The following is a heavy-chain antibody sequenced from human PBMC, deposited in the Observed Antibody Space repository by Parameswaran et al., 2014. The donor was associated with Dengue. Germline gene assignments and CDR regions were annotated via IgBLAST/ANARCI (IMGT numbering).Heavy chain of an antibody. J-gene: IGHJ5*02. CDR3: AREVWFDP. CDR2: ISSDSSDK. Sequence: KWIRQPPGKGPEWVSCISSDSSDKYYADSVKGRFIISRDNAKNSLYLQMNSLRAEDTAVYYCAREVWFDPWGQGTLVTVSS. V-gene: IGHV3-21*01.